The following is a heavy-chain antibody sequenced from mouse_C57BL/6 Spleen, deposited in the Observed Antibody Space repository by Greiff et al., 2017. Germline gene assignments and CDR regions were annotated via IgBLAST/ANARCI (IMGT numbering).Heavy chain of an antibody. CDR3: ASSRVATGYFDV. D-gene: IGHD1-1*01. CDR2: IYPGSGSP. CDR1: GYTFTSYW. Sequence: QVQLQQSGAELVKPGASVKMSCKATGYTFTSYWITWVKQRPGQGLEWIGDIYPGSGSPNYNEQFKGKATLAADTSSSTAYMQHSSLTSEDAAVVYCASSRVATGYFDVWGTGTTVTVSS. J-gene: IGHJ1*03. V-gene: IGHV1-55*01.